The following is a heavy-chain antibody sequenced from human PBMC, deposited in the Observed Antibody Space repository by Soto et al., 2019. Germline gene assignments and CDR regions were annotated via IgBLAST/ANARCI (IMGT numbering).Heavy chain of an antibody. V-gene: IGHV4-31*03. CDR2: IYHSGSA. CDR3: ARRYYYDRSGYYYFDY. J-gene: IGHJ4*02. Sequence: QVQLQESGPGLVKPSQTLSLTCTVSGGSISSGGHYWNWIRQHPGKGLEGIGYIYHSGSAYYNPSLKSRVTISVDTSKNQFSLKLSSVTAADTAVYYCARRYYYDRSGYYYFDYWGQGTLVTVSS. D-gene: IGHD3-22*01. CDR1: GGSISSGGHY.